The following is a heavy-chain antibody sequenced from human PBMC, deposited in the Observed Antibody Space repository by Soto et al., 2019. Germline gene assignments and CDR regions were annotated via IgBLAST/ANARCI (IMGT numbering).Heavy chain of an antibody. CDR2: INPSGGST. D-gene: IGHD6-6*01. V-gene: IGHV1-46*01. J-gene: IGHJ5*02. Sequence: ASVKVSCKASGYTFTSYYMHWVRQAPGQGLEWMGIINPSGGSTSYAQKFQGRVTMPRDTSTSTVHMELSSLRSEDTAVYYCARDRGEYSSSSSRNWFDPWGQGTLVTVSS. CDR1: GYTFTSYY. CDR3: ARDRGEYSSSSSRNWFDP.